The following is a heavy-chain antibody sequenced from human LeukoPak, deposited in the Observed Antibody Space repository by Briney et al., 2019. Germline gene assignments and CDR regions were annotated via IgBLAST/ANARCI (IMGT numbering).Heavy chain of an antibody. CDR2: IGTAGDT. Sequence: GGSLRLSCAASGFTFSSYDMHWVRQATGKGLEWVSAIGTAGDTYYPGSVKGRFTISRENAKNSLYLQMNSLRAEDTAVYYCARVRFNYGSGSNLSSYYFDYWGQGTLVTVSS. CDR3: ARVRFNYGSGSNLSSYYFDY. V-gene: IGHV3-13*01. J-gene: IGHJ4*02. D-gene: IGHD3-10*01. CDR1: GFTFSSYD.